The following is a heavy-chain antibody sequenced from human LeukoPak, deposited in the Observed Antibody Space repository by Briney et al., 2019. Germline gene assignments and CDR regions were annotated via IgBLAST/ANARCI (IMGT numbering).Heavy chain of an antibody. D-gene: IGHD3-9*01. CDR2: ISREGSIK. CDR1: GFILSSYD. J-gene: IGHJ4*02. V-gene: IGHV3-30*04. Sequence: GGSLRLSSAASGFILSSYDMHWVRQPPGKGLEWLAVISREGSIKYHADSVRGRFTISRDNSHNTLYLQMNSLRAEDTAVYYCARHFTTGSIDHWGQGNLVTVSS. CDR3: ARHFTTGSIDH.